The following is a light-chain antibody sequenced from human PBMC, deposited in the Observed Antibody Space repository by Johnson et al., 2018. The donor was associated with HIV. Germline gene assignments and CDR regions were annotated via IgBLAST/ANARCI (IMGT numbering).Light chain of an antibody. Sequence: VLTQPPSVSAAPGQKVTISCSGSSSNIGNNYVSWYQQLPGTAPKLLIYENNKRPSGIPGRFSGSKSGPSATLGITGLQTGDEANYYCGTWDSSLNVFGTGTKVTVL. V-gene: IGLV1-51*02. CDR3: GTWDSSLNV. CDR1: SSNIGNNY. J-gene: IGLJ1*01. CDR2: ENN.